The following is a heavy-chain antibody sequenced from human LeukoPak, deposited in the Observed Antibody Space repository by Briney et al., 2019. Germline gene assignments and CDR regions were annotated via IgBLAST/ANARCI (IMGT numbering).Heavy chain of an antibody. D-gene: IGHD2-8*01. CDR3: ARAHVYASLLLDY. CDR2: IHHSGST. V-gene: IGHV4-34*01. J-gene: IGHJ4*02. CDR1: GGSFSGYY. Sequence: SETLSLTCAVYGGSFSGYYWSWIRQPPGKGLEWIGEIHHSGSTNSNPSLKSRLTISVDTSKNQFSLKLSSGTAADTGVYYCARAHVYASLLLDYWGQGTLVTVSS.